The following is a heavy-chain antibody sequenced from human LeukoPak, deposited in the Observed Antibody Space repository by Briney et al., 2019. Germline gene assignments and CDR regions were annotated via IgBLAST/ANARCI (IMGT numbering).Heavy chain of an antibody. D-gene: IGHD6-19*01. J-gene: IGHJ4*02. CDR1: GFTFSDNY. CDR3: ANIKTARHWLVQGFEY. Sequence: GGSLRLSCAASGFTFSDNYMTWVRQAPGKGLEWLSYISGNGGVIQYADSVKGRFTISRDNSKNTLYLQMNGLRAEDTAVYYCANIKTARHWLVQGFEYWGQGTLVTVSS. V-gene: IGHV3-11*01. CDR2: ISGNGGVI.